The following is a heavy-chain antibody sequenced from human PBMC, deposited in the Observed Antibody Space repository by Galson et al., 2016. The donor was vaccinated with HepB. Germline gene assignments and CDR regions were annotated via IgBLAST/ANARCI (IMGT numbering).Heavy chain of an antibody. J-gene: IGHJ6*02. D-gene: IGHD1-26*01. CDR2: ISFEGSNK. CDR3: AKDLKRSSGSYYYYAMDV. V-gene: IGHV3-30*18. Sequence: SLRLSCAGSGFTFSLFGIHWVRQAPGRGLEWVAAISFEGSNKDYADSVKGRFSISRDNSKNTLYLQMNILRVQDTAVYYCAKDLKRSSGSYYYYAMDVWGRGTTVTVSS. CDR1: GFTFSLFG.